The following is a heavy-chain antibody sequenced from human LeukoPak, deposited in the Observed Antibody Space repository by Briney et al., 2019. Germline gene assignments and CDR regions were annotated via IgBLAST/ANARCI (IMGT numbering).Heavy chain of an antibody. J-gene: IGHJ3*02. CDR2: IYYSGST. CDR3: ARDATGYSYGRGAFDI. Sequence: GSLRLSCAASGFTVSSNYMSWIHQPPGKGLEWIGSIYYSGSTYYNPSLKSRVTISVDTSKNQFSLKLGSVTAADTAVYYCARDATGYSYGRGAFDIWGQGTMVTVSS. D-gene: IGHD5-18*01. V-gene: IGHV4-39*02. CDR1: GFTVSSNY.